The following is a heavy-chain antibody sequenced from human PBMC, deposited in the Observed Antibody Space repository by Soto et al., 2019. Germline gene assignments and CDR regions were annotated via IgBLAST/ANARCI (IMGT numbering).Heavy chain of an antibody. V-gene: IGHV1-46*01. CDR1: GYTXSGYY. CDR3: GRVGQTLQETFDS. CDR2: INPGDGRA. Sequence: GXSXKVSFKASGYTXSGYYMHLVRQAPGQRFEWMGTINPGDGRATYAQKFQVRISMTRDTSTNKIFFEMDRLTSEDTDLYYCGRVGQTLQETFDSWGQGTQGTVS. D-gene: IGHD1-1*01. J-gene: IGHJ4*01.